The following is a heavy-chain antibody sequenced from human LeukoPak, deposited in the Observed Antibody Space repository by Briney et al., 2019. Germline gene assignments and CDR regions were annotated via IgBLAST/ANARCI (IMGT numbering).Heavy chain of an antibody. Sequence: GESLKTSCKGSGYTFTNYWIAWVRQMPGRGLECMGITYPRNSDTRYSPSFQGQVTISADKSVNSAYLQWSSLKASDTAMYYCARHLDGYNPFDYWGQGTLVTVSS. CDR1: GYTFTNYW. CDR2: TYPRNSDT. V-gene: IGHV5-51*01. CDR3: ARHLDGYNPFDY. D-gene: IGHD5-24*01. J-gene: IGHJ4*02.